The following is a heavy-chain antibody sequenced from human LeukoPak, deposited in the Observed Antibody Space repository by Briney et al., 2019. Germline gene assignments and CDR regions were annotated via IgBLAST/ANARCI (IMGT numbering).Heavy chain of an antibody. CDR3: AKIRDGYNFDFDY. Sequence: GGSLRLSCAASGFIFADYVMHWVRQAPGKGLEWVCLISGDGGFTYYADSMKGRVTISRDNRKNSLYLQMNSLRPEDTALYYCAKIRDGYNFDFDYWGQGTPVTVSS. CDR1: GFIFADYV. D-gene: IGHD5-24*01. J-gene: IGHJ4*02. V-gene: IGHV3-43*02. CDR2: ISGDGGFT.